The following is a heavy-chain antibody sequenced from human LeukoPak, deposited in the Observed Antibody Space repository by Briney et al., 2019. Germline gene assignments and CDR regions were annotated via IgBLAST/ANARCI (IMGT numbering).Heavy chain of an antibody. Sequence: PGGSLSLSCAASGFTFSTYAMSWVRQAPGKGLEWVSSINTRGGSTYYADSVKGRFTISRDNSKNTLYLQRSSLRDEDTAVYHWGGGGSDNIWGSYRGDYWGQGTLVTVSS. CDR1: GFTFSTYA. J-gene: IGHJ4*02. D-gene: IGHD3-16*02. CDR2: INTRGGST. CDR3: GGGGSDNIWGSYRGDY. V-gene: IGHV3-23*01.